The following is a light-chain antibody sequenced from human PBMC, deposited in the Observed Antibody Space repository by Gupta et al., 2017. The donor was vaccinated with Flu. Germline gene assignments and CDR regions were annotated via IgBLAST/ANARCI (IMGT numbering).Light chain of an antibody. CDR3: AAWYAIRNGVV. J-gene: IGLJ2*01. CDR1: SSNIGSKT. V-gene: IGLV1-44*01. Sequence: SVLPQPPSASRTPGQRVTISCSRSSSNIGSKTVNWYQQLPVTAPKLLIYNNIQRYSGVPDRFSDSKSGTSASVASSGLQAEDEADYYCAAWYAIRNGVVFGGGTNLTVL. CDR2: NNI.